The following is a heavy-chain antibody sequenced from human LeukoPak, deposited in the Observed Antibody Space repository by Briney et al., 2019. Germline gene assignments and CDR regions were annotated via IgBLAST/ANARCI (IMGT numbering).Heavy chain of an antibody. CDR3: ARITGTTRTPDY. J-gene: IGHJ4*02. CDR2: INPDSGGT. CDR1: GYTFTGYY. Sequence: ASVKVSCKASGYTFTGYYMHWVRQAPGQGLEWMGWINPDSGGTNYAQKFQGRATMTRDTSISTAYMELSRLRSDDTAVYYCARITGTTRTPDYWGQGTLVTVSS. D-gene: IGHD1-7*01. V-gene: IGHV1-2*02.